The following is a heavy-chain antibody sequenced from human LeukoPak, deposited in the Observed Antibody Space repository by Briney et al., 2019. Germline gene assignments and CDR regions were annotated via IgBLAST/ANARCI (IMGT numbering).Heavy chain of an antibody. CDR3: APVGARYYFDY. D-gene: IGHD1-26*01. V-gene: IGHV3-21*01. J-gene: IGHJ4*02. CDR2: ISSSSSCI. Sequence: GGSLRLSRAASGFAFSSYSMNWVRQAPGKGLEWVSSISSSSSCIYYADSVKGRFTISRDNAKNSLYLQMNSLRAEDTAVYYCAPVGARYYFDYWGQGTLVTVSS. CDR1: GFAFSSYS.